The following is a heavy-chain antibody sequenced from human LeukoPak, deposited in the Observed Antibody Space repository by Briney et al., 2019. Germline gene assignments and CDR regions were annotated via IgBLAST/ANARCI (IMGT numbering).Heavy chain of an antibody. CDR2: ISSSGSTI. V-gene: IGHV3-48*04. D-gene: IGHD3-9*01. CDR1: GFTFSSYW. J-gene: IGHJ6*03. Sequence: GGSLRLSCAASGFTFSSYWMSWVRQAPGKGLEWVSYISSSGSTIYYADSVKGRFTISRDNAKNSLYLQMNSLRAEDTAVYYCARGSGYIPRIYYMDVWGKGTTVTISS. CDR3: ARGSGYIPRIYYMDV.